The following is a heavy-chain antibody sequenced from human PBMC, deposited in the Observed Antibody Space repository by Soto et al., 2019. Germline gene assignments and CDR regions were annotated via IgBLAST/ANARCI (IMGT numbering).Heavy chain of an antibody. CDR3: ARDAVVPNNRSYGMDV. CDR2: ISSSSSYI. J-gene: IGHJ6*02. Sequence: EVQLVESGGGLVKPGGSLRLSCAASGFTFSSYSMNWVRQAPGKGLEWVSSISSSSSYIYYADSVKGRFTISRDNAKNSLYLQMNSLRAEDTAVYYCARDAVVPNNRSYGMDVWGQGTTVTVSS. D-gene: IGHD2-2*01. CDR1: GFTFSSYS. V-gene: IGHV3-21*01.